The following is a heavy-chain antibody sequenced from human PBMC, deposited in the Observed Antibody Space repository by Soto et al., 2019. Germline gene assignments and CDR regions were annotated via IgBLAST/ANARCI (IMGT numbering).Heavy chain of an antibody. CDR1: GGSFSGYY. D-gene: IGHD1-1*01. Sequence: SETLSLTCAVFGGSFSGYYWTWIRQPPGKGLEWIGEINHSGSTNYNPSLKSRVTISVDTSKNQFSLKLSSVTAADTAVYYCARDKITGLFDYWGQGTLVTV. CDR3: ARDKITGLFDY. V-gene: IGHV4-34*01. CDR2: INHSGST. J-gene: IGHJ4*02.